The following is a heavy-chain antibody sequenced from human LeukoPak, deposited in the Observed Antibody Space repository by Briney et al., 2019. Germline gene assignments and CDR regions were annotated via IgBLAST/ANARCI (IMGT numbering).Heavy chain of an antibody. J-gene: IGHJ3*01. D-gene: IGHD6-6*01. CDR1: GFTFSGFW. Sequence: GGSLRLSCAVSGFTFSGFWMSWSRQAPGKGLEWVASINSDGSEGYYADVVKGRFTISRDNAKNSLYLQINSLRAEDTAVYYCGRSSYSSSSSVWGQGTMVTVSS. CDR3: GRSSYSSSSSV. V-gene: IGHV3-7*03. CDR2: INSDGSEG.